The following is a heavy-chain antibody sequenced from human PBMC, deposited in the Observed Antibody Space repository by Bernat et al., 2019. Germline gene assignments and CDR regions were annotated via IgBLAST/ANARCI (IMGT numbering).Heavy chain of an antibody. J-gene: IGHJ4*02. CDR2: ISGSGGST. V-gene: IGHV3-23*01. CDR1: GFTFSSYA. CDR3: AKLVRPRSLGIDY. Sequence: EVQLLESGGGLVQSGGSLRLSCAASGFTFSSYAMSWVRQAPGKGLEWVSAISGSGGSTYYADSVKGRFTISRDNSKNTLYLQMNSLRAEDTAVYYCAKLVRPRSLGIDYWGQGTLVTVSS. D-gene: IGHD3-16*01.